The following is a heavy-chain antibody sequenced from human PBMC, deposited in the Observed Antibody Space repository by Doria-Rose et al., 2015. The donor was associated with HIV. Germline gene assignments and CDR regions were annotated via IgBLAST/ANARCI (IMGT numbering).Heavy chain of an antibody. CDR3: ARIKSSRWYHKYYFDF. Sequence: ESGPVLVKPTEALTLTYTVSGVSLSSPGMGVSWIRQPPGKALEWLAHIFSDDERSYQTSLKSRLTISRGTSKSQVVLTMTDMDPVDTATYYCARIKSSRWYHKYYFDFWGQGTLVIVSA. CDR2: IFSDDER. CDR1: GVSLSSPGMG. V-gene: IGHV2-26*01. J-gene: IGHJ4*02. D-gene: IGHD6-13*01.